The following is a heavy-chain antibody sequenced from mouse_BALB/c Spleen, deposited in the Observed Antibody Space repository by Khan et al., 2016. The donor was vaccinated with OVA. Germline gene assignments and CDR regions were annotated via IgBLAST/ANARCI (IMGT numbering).Heavy chain of an antibody. Sequence: EVELVEPGGGLVQPGGSRKLSCAASGFTFSDYGLAWVRQAPGQGPEWVAFISSLAYSIYYADTVTGRFTISRENAKNTLYLEMSSLRSEDTAMYYCARSWAMDYWGQGTSVTVSS. V-gene: IGHV5-15*02. CDR2: ISSLAYSI. CDR3: ARSWAMDY. J-gene: IGHJ4*01. CDR1: GFTFSDYG.